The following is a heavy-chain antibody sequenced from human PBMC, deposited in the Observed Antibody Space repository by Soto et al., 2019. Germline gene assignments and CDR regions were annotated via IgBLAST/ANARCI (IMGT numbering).Heavy chain of an antibody. CDR1: GASISSYS. D-gene: IGHD2-2*03. CDR3: AREGNLGRWIQPLDS. Sequence: SETLSLTCTVSGASISSYSWSWIRQPPGKGLEWIGNIHYNGNTKYSPSLKSRVTMSVDASKNHFSLKLISVTTADTAVYFCAREGNLGRWIQPLDSWGQGTLVTVSS. CDR2: IHYNGNT. V-gene: IGHV4-59*01. J-gene: IGHJ4*02.